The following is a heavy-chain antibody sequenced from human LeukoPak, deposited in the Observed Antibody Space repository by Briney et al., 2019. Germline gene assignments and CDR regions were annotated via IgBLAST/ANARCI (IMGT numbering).Heavy chain of an antibody. CDR3: ARASHYGGNFDY. CDR2: IYYSGST. CDR1: GGSISSGDYY. D-gene: IGHD4-23*01. V-gene: IGHV4-30-4*01. J-gene: IGHJ4*02. Sequence: TSETLSLTCTVSGGSISSGDYYWSWIRQPPGKGLEWIGYIYYSGSTYYNPSLKSRVTISVDTSKNQFSLKLSSVTAADTAVYYCARASHYGGNFDYWGQGTLVTVSS.